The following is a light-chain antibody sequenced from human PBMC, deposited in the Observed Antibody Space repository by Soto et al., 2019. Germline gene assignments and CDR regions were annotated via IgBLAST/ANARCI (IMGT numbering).Light chain of an antibody. V-gene: IGKV3-11*01. CDR1: QSIATY. CDR2: AAT. Sequence: EIVMTQSPATLSLSPGESATLSCRASQSIATYLSWYQQQPGQAPRLLIYAATTRATGIPARFSGSGSGTDFTLTISSLEPEDFAVYYCQQRSNWPRTFGQGTKVDIK. J-gene: IGKJ1*01. CDR3: QQRSNWPRT.